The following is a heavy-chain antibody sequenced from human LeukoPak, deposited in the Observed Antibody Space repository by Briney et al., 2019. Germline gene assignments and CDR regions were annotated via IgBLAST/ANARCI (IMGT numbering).Heavy chain of an antibody. J-gene: IGHJ4*02. V-gene: IGHV1-8*03. CDR1: GYTFTGYY. CDR2: MNPNSGNT. Sequence: ASVKVSCKASGYTFTGYYMHWVRQAPGQGLEWMGWMNPNSGNTGYAQKFQGRVTITRNISISTAYMELSSLTSDDTAVYYCARCSPGDSSNFYAVLQYWGQGTQVTVST. CDR3: ARCSPGDSSNFYAVLQY. D-gene: IGHD3-22*01.